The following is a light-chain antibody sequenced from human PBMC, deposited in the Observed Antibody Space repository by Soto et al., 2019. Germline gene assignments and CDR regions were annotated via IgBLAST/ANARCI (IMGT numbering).Light chain of an antibody. CDR3: ATWDDSLNGVV. CDR2: SND. J-gene: IGLJ2*01. Sequence: QSVLTQPPSASGTPGQRVSISCSGGSSNIGTNTVNWYQHLPGTAPKLLIFSNDERPSGLPDRFSGSKSGTSASLAISGLQSDYEAEYYGATWDDSLNGVVFGGETKVTVL. V-gene: IGLV1-44*01. CDR1: SSNIGTNT.